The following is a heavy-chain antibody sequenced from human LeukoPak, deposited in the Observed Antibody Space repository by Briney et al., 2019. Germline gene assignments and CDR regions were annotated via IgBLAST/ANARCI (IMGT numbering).Heavy chain of an antibody. CDR2: IYSGGTT. CDR3: ARDADYGGSPDAFDV. V-gene: IGHV3-53*01. Sequence: PGGSLRLSCAASGFTVSSNHMSWVRQAPGKGLKWVSIIYSGGTTYYADSVKGRFTISRDISKNTLYLQMNTLRAEDTAVYYCARDADYGGSPDAFDVWGRGTIVTVSS. CDR1: GFTVSSNH. D-gene: IGHD4-23*01. J-gene: IGHJ3*01.